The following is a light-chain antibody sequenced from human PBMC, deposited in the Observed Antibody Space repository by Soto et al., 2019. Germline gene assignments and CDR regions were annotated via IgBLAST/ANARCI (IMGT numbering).Light chain of an antibody. CDR3: QQSYSTPRT. V-gene: IGKV1-39*01. J-gene: IGKJ2*01. CDR1: QSISSY. CDR2: AAS. Sequence: DIQMTQSPSSLSASVGDRVTITCRASQSISSYLNWYQQKPGKAPKLLIYAASSLQSGVPSRFSGSGSGTDFTLTISSLQPEDVATYYCQQSYSTPRTFSQGTKLEVK.